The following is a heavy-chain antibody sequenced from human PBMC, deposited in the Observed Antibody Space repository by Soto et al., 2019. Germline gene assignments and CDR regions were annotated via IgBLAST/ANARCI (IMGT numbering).Heavy chain of an antibody. CDR3: ARDRVKIAAAGMGGGYFDY. CDR2: ISYDGSNK. D-gene: IGHD6-13*01. V-gene: IGHV3-30-3*01. J-gene: IGHJ4*02. Sequence: GGSLRLSCAASGFTFSSYAMHWVRQAPGKGLEWVAVISYDGSNKYYADSVKGRFTISRDNSKNTLYLQMNSLRAEDTAVYYCARDRVKIAAAGMGGGYFDYWGQGTLVTVSS. CDR1: GFTFSSYA.